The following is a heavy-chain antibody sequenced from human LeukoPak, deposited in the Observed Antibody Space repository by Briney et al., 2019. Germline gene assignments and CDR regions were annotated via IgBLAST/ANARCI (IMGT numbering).Heavy chain of an antibody. J-gene: IGHJ3*02. CDR1: GDTFSSYA. D-gene: IGHD3-22*01. CDR3: ARDAPDYDSSGYRFAFDI. V-gene: IGHV1-69*06. CDR2: IIPIFGTA. Sequence: SVKVSCKASGDTFSSYAISWVRQAPGQGLEWMGGIIPIFGTANYAQKFQGRVTITADKSTSTAYMELSSLRSEDTAVYYCARDAPDYDSSGYRFAFDIWGQGTMVTVSS.